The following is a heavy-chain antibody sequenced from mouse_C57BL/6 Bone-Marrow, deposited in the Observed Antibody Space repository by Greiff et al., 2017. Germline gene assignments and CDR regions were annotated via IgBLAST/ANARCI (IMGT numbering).Heavy chain of an antibody. CDR1: GYAFSSSW. Sequence: VQVVESGPELVKPGASVKISCKASGYAFSSSWMNWVKQRPGKGLEWIGRIYPGDGDTNYNGKFKGKATLTADKSSSTAYMQLSSLTSEDSAVYFCARSDGYRFAYWGQGTLVTVSA. D-gene: IGHD2-3*01. CDR2: IYPGDGDT. V-gene: IGHV1-82*01. CDR3: ARSDGYRFAY. J-gene: IGHJ3*01.